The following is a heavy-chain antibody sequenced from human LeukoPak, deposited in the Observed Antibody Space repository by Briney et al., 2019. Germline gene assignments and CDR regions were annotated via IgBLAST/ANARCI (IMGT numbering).Heavy chain of an antibody. CDR1: GGSISSSSYY. CDR3: ARQGYSSGWDATDY. Sequence: PSETLSLTSTVSGGSISSSSYYWGWIRQPPGKGLEWIGSIYYSGSTYYNPSLKSRVTISVDTSKNQFSLKLSSVTAADTAVYYCARQGYSSGWDATDYWGQGTLVTVSS. D-gene: IGHD6-19*01. V-gene: IGHV4-39*01. J-gene: IGHJ4*02. CDR2: IYYSGST.